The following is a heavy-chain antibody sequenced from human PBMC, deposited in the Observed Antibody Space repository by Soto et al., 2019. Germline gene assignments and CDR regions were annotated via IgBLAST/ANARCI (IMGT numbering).Heavy chain of an antibody. CDR1: GGTFSSYT. V-gene: IGHV1-69*08. J-gene: IGHJ5*02. D-gene: IGHD3-10*01. CDR2: IIPMLGIA. CDR3: ARDATPYYYGSGSYYKEPHWFDP. Sequence: QVQLVQSGAEVKKPGSSVKVSCKASGGTFSSYTISWVRQAPGQGLEWMGRIIPMLGIANYAQKFQGRVTITADKSTSTAYMELSSLRSEDTAVYYCARDATPYYYGSGSYYKEPHWFDPWGQGTLVTVSS.